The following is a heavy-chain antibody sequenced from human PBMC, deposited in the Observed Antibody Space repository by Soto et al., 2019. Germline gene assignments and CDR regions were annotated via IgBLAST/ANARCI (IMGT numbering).Heavy chain of an antibody. CDR1: GFTFSSYA. CDR2: ISYDGSNK. J-gene: IGHJ4*02. CDR3: ARDPNLVLLWFGELSPPFDY. D-gene: IGHD3-10*01. Sequence: XGSLRLSCAASGFTFSSYAMHWVRQAPGKGLEWVAVISYDGSNKYYADSVKGRFTISRDNSKNTLYLQMNSLRAEDTAVYYCARDPNLVLLWFGELSPPFDYWGQGSLVTVSS. V-gene: IGHV3-30-3*01.